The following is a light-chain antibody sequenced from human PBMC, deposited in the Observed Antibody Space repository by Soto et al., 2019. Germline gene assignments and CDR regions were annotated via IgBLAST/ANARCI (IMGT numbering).Light chain of an antibody. CDR1: QTVSSY. CDR3: QQYDSSPIT. Sequence: EIVMTQSPATLSVSPGERATLSCRASQTVSSYLAWYQQKPGQAPRLVIYGASNRATGVPDRFSGSGSGTDFTLTISRLEPEDFAVYYCQQYDSSPITFGQGTRLEIK. V-gene: IGKV3-20*01. CDR2: GAS. J-gene: IGKJ5*01.